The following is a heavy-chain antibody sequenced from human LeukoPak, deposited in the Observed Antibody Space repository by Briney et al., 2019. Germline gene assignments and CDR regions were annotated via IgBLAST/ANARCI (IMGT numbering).Heavy chain of an antibody. V-gene: IGHV3-23*01. J-gene: IGHJ4*02. CDR1: GFTFSSYA. D-gene: IGHD3-22*01. Sequence: GGSLRLSCAASGFTFSSYATSWVRQAPGKGLEWVSAISGSGGSTHYADSVKGRFTISRDNSKNTLYLQMNSLRAEDTAVYYCAKTGGGHSSGYYYFYWGQGTLVTVSS. CDR3: AKTGGGHSSGYYYFY. CDR2: ISGSGGST.